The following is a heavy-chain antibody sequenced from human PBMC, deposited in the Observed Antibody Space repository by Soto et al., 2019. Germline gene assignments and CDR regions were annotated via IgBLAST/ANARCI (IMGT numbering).Heavy chain of an antibody. CDR2: IYHSGST. J-gene: IGHJ4*02. V-gene: IGHV4-4*02. CDR3: ARETPYSSSWPTNY. Sequence: SETLSLTCAVSGGSISSSNWWSWVRQPPGKGLEWIGEIYHSGSTNYNPSLKSRVTISVDKSKNQFSQKLSSVTAADTAVYYCARETPYSSSWPTNYWGQGTLVTVSS. CDR1: GGSISSSNW. D-gene: IGHD6-13*01.